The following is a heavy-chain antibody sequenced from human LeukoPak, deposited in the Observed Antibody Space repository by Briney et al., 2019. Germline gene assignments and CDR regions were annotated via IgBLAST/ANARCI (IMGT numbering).Heavy chain of an antibody. CDR3: ARGNYGSWLSDYYYYYGMDV. J-gene: IGHJ6*04. V-gene: IGHV4-34*01. CDR1: GGSFGGYY. D-gene: IGHD3-10*01. CDR2: INHSGST. Sequence: SETLSLTCAVYGGSFGGYYWSWIRQPPGKGLEWIGEINHSGSTNYNPSLKSRVTISVDTSKNQFSLKLSSVTAADTAVYYCARGNYGSWLSDYYYYYGMDVWGKGTTVTVSS.